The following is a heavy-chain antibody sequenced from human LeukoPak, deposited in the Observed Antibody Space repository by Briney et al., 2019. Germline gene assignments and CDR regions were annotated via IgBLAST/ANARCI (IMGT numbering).Heavy chain of an antibody. CDR1: GLTFSSYE. CDR2: ISSSGSTI. J-gene: IGHJ2*01. CDR3: ARDCRSGYYSLGRYFDL. Sequence: GGSLRLSCAASGLTFSSYEMNWVRQAPGKGLEWVSYISSSGSTIYYADSVKGRFTISRDNAKNSLYLQMNSLRAEDTAVYYCARDCRSGYYSLGRYFDLWGRGTLVTVSS. V-gene: IGHV3-48*03. D-gene: IGHD3-22*01.